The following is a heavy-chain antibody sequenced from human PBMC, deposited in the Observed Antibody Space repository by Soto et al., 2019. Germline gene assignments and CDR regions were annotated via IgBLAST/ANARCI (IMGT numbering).Heavy chain of an antibody. Sequence: QVQLQESGPGLVKPSETLSLTCTVSGGSISLYYWSWIRQPPGKGLEWIGYIYSNGSTTYNPSLQSRGSISLGTSKKQFSLKLRSVTAADTAVYYCARDGGEIWNNHYYYSGMDVWGQGTTVTVSS. CDR1: GGSISLYY. CDR3: ARDGGEIWNNHYYYSGMDV. J-gene: IGHJ6*02. D-gene: IGHD1-1*01. V-gene: IGHV4-59*01. CDR2: IYSNGST.